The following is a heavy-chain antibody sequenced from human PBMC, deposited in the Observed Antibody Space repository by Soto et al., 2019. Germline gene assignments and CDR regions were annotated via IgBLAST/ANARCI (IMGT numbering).Heavy chain of an antibody. D-gene: IGHD1-26*01. J-gene: IGHJ3*02. V-gene: IGHV3-7*01. CDR1: GFIFNTFW. CDR2: IKQDGSEK. CDR3: ARGREAFDM. Sequence: GGSLRLSCAASGFIFNTFWMSWVRQAPGKGLEWVANIKQDGSEKYYVDSVKGRFTISRDNAKNSLYLQMNSLGVEDTAVYYCARGREAFDMWGQGTVVTVSS.